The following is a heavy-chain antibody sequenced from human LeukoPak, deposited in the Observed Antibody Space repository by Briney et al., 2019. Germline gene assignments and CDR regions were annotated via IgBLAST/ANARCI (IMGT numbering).Heavy chain of an antibody. Sequence: SETLSLTCAVYGGSFSGYYWSWIRQPPGKGLEWIGEINHSGSTNYNQSLKSRVTISVDTSKNQFSLKLSSVTAADTAVYYCATAVADNFDYWGQGTLVTVSS. V-gene: IGHV4-34*01. J-gene: IGHJ4*02. CDR1: GGSFSGYY. D-gene: IGHD6-19*01. CDR2: INHSGST. CDR3: ATAVADNFDY.